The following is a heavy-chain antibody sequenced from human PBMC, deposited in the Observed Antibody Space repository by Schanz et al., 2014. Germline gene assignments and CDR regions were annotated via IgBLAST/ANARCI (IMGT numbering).Heavy chain of an antibody. Sequence: EVQLVESGGGLVQPGGSLRLSCAASGFSFNNYWMTWFRQAPGKGLEWVSYISGDSSTIFYADSVRGRFTISRDNAKKSLYLQMNSLRDEDTAVYYCARDASYGRITDYWGQGTLVTVSS. D-gene: IGHD5-18*01. CDR1: GFSFNNYW. V-gene: IGHV3-48*02. CDR3: ARDASYGRITDY. J-gene: IGHJ4*02. CDR2: ISGDSSTI.